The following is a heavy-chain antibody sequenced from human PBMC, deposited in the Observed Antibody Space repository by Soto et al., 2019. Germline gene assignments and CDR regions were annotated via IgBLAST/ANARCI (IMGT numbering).Heavy chain of an antibody. CDR2: IHPSGGGT. D-gene: IGHD2-21*02. J-gene: IGHJ4*02. V-gene: IGHV1-46*02. CDR1: GYTFNTYY. Sequence: QVQLVQSGAEVRKPGASVKVSCKPSGYTFNTYYLHWLRQAPGQALEWMGVIHPSGGGTTYAQKFLGRVTLTRDTSTTTVFMELSSLRYDDTAVYYCARGGHIAVVTASFDYWGQGTLVTVSS. CDR3: ARGGHIAVVTASFDY.